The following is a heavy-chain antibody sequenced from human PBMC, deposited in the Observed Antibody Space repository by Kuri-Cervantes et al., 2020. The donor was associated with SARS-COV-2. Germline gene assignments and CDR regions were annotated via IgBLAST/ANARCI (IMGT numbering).Heavy chain of an antibody. Sequence: SETLSLTCTVSGGSISSGVYYWSWILQPPGKGLEWIGYIYHSGNTYYNPSLKCRFTISVDRSKNQLSLKMSTVTAADTAVYYCARIGSSGPASRYYYYYYMDVWGKGTTVTVSS. J-gene: IGHJ6*03. CDR2: IYHSGNT. CDR3: ARIGSSGPASRYYYYYYMDV. CDR1: GGSISSGVYY. V-gene: IGHV4-30-2*01. D-gene: IGHD3-22*01.